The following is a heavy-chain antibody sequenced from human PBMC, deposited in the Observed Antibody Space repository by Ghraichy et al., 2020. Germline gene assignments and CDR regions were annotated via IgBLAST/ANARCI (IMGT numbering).Heavy chain of an antibody. D-gene: IGHD5-18*01. CDR3: ARAVGDGDTAMAYPLWYVDL. J-gene: IGHJ2*01. V-gene: IGHV4-39*07. CDR1: GGSISSSSYY. CDR2: IYYSGST. Sequence: SETLSLTCTVSGGSISSSSYYWGWIRQPPGKGLEWIGSIYYSGSTYYNPSLKSRVTISVDTSKNQFSLKLSSVTAADTAVYYCARAVGDGDTAMAYPLWYVDLWGGGTLVTVAS.